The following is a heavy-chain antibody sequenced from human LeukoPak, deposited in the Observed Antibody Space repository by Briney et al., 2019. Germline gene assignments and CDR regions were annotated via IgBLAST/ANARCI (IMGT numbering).Heavy chain of an antibody. D-gene: IGHD5-12*01. J-gene: IGHJ6*03. V-gene: IGHV4-34*01. CDR1: GGSFSGHY. CDR2: INHSGST. Sequence: SETLSLSCSVYGGSFSGHYWSWIRQPPGKGLEFIGEINHSGSTNYNPSLKSRVTVSVDTSKNQCSLKLSCVTAADTAIYYCARSDSGYDSRTYYYYYYMDVWGKGTTVTVSS. CDR3: ARSDSGYDSRTYYYYYYMDV.